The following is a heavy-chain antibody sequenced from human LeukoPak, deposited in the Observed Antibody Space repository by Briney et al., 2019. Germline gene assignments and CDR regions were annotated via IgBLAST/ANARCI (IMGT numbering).Heavy chain of an antibody. J-gene: IGHJ6*02. Sequence: PGGSLRLSCAASGFTFSSYDMHWVRQATGKGLEWVSAIGTAGDTYYPGSVKGRFTISRENAKNSSYLQMNSLRAGDTAVYYCARALRGTVTNGMDVWGQGTTVTVSS. CDR2: IGTAGDT. D-gene: IGHD4-11*01. V-gene: IGHV3-13*01. CDR3: ARALRGTVTNGMDV. CDR1: GFTFSSYD.